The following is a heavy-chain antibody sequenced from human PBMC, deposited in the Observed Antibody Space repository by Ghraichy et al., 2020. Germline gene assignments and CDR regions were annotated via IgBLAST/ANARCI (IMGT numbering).Heavy chain of an antibody. J-gene: IGHJ4*02. D-gene: IGHD3-9*01. CDR1: GGSISSYY. CDR3: ARVGYYDILTGPYYFDY. CDR2: IYYSGST. V-gene: IGHV4-59*01. Sequence: SETLSLTFTVSGGSISSYYWSWIRQPPGKGLEWIGYIYYSGSTNYNPSLKSRVTISVDTSKNQFSLKLSSVTAADTAVYYCARVGYYDILTGPYYFDYWGQGTLVTVSS.